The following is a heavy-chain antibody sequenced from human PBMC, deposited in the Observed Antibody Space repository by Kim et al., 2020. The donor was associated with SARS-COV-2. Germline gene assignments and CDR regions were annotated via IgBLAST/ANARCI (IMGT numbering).Heavy chain of an antibody. D-gene: IGHD1-26*01. Sequence: SVKVSCKASGGTFSSYAISWVRQAPGQGLEWMGRIIPIFGIANYAQKFQGRVTITADKSTSTAYMELSSLRSEDTAVYYCASVENGSSPRRGYYYMDVWGKGTTVTVSS. V-gene: IGHV1-69*04. CDR2: IIPIFGIA. J-gene: IGHJ6*03. CDR3: ASVENGSSPRRGYYYMDV. CDR1: GGTFSSYA.